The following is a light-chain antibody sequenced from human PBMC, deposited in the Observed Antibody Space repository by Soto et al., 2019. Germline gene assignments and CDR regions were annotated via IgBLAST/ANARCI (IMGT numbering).Light chain of an antibody. Sequence: IQLTQSPSSVSASVGDRFTITCRASQDIGNFLAWYQQTPGQAPRLLIHGASSLSRGVPSRFNGGGRGTHFTPTTSGLKPEGLATDFCLQISSFPTTLGQGTK. CDR2: GAS. V-gene: IGKV1-12*01. CDR3: LQISSFPTT. CDR1: QDIGNF. J-gene: IGKJ1*01.